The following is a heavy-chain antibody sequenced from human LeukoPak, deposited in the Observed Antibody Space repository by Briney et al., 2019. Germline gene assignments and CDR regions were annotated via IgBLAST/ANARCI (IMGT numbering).Heavy chain of an antibody. Sequence: PGGSLRLSCAASGFTFSSYWMSWVRQAPGKGLEWVSYISSSGSTIYYADSVKGRFTISRDNAKNSLYLQMNSLRAEDTAVYYCARDWSDFWSGYYSNWFDPWGQGTLVTVSS. V-gene: IGHV3-48*04. J-gene: IGHJ5*02. D-gene: IGHD3-3*01. CDR1: GFTFSSYW. CDR3: ARDWSDFWSGYYSNWFDP. CDR2: ISSSGSTI.